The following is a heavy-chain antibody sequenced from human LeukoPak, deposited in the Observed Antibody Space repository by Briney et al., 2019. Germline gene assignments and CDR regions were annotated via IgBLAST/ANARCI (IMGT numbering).Heavy chain of an antibody. CDR2: VNSDGTTT. CDR3: AGDRYYYDSGGFTI. J-gene: IGHJ4*02. Sequence: GGSLRLSCAASGFTFSSYAMHWVRQVPGKRLVWVSRVNSDGTTTTYADSVQGRFTISRDNAKNTLYLQMNSLRAEDTAVYYCAGDRYYYDSGGFTIWGRGTLVTVSS. CDR1: GFTFSSYA. D-gene: IGHD3-22*01. V-gene: IGHV3-74*01.